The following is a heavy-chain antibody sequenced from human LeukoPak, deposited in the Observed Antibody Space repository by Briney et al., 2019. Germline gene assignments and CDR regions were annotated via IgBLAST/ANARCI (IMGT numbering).Heavy chain of an antibody. J-gene: IGHJ2*01. Sequence: PGGSLRLSCAASGFTFSSYSMNWVRQAPGKGLEWVSSISSSSSYIYYADSVKGRFTISRDNAKNSLYLQMNSLRAEDTAVYYCAREDSSVGWYFDLWGRGTLVTVSS. D-gene: IGHD6-19*01. CDR3: AREDSSVGWYFDL. CDR1: GFTFSSYS. V-gene: IGHV3-21*01. CDR2: ISSSSSYI.